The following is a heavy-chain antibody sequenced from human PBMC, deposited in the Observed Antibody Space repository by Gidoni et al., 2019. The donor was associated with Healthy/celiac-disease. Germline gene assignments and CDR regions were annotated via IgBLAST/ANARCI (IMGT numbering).Heavy chain of an antibody. CDR2: ISAYNGNT. CDR3: ARESLGYCSGGSCKGAFDI. Sequence: GESPGQGLEWMGWISAYNGNTNYAQKLQGRDTMTTDTSTSTAYMELRSLRSDDTAVYYCARESLGYCSGGSCKGAFDIWGQGTMVTVSS. D-gene: IGHD2-15*01. J-gene: IGHJ3*02. V-gene: IGHV1-18*01.